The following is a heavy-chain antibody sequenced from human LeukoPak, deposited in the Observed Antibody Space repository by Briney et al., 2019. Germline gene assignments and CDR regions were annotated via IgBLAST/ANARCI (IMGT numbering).Heavy chain of an antibody. V-gene: IGHV3-23*01. CDR3: AKRGATTVYYFDY. CDR1: GGSISSSSYY. J-gene: IGHJ4*02. Sequence: QTSETLSLTCTVSGGSISSSSYYWGWIRQPPGKGLEWVSAISGSGGSTYYADSVKGRFTISRDNSKNTLYLQMNSLRAEDTAVYYCAKRGATTVYYFDYWGQGTLVTVSS. D-gene: IGHD1-26*01. CDR2: ISGSGGST.